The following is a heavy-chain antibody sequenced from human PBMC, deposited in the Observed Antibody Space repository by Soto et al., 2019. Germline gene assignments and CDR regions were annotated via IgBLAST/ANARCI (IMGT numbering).Heavy chain of an antibody. Sequence: QVQLQESGPGLVKPSQTLSLTCTVSGGSISSGDYYWSWIRQPPGKGLEWIGYIYYSGSTYYNPSLKSRVTISVDTSKTQFSLKLCSVTAADTAVYYCARVCPPQVAATEYWFDPWGQGTLVTVSS. CDR2: IYYSGST. D-gene: IGHD2-15*01. V-gene: IGHV4-30-4*01. CDR3: ARVCPPQVAATEYWFDP. CDR1: GGSISSGDYY. J-gene: IGHJ5*02.